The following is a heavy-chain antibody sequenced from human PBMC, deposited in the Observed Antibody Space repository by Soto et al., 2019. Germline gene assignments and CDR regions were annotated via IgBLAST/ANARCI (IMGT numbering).Heavy chain of an antibody. D-gene: IGHD2-2*01. V-gene: IGHV1-69*13. Sequence: SVKVSCKASGGTFSSYAISWVRQAPGQGLEWMGGIIPIFGTANYAQKFQGRVTMTADESSSTAYMELSSLRSEDTAVYYCARIIGYCSSTSCPRYFDNWGQGTLVTVSS. CDR1: GGTFSSYA. J-gene: IGHJ4*02. CDR3: ARIIGYCSSTSCPRYFDN. CDR2: IIPIFGTA.